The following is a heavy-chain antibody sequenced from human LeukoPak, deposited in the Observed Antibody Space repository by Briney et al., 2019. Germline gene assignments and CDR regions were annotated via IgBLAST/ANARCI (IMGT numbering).Heavy chain of an antibody. Sequence: GGCLRLSCLASVFTFSDYSMSWVRQAPGKGLEWVSAISGTADRTYYVGSVKGRFTVSRDNSKNMVYLQTSGLRTEDTAVYYCANSRGYGSGNLWGQGTLVTVSS. CDR1: VFTFSDYS. CDR3: ANSRGYGSGNL. D-gene: IGHD3-10*01. J-gene: IGHJ5*02. CDR2: ISGTADRT. V-gene: IGHV3-23*01.